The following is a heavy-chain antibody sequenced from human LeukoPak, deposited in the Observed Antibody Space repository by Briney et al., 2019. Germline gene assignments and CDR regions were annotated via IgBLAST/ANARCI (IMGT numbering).Heavy chain of an antibody. V-gene: IGHV1-46*01. Sequence: ASVKVSFKASGYTFTIYYMHWVWLPPGQGLEWVGIINLSGGSTSYAQKSQGSVTMTRGTSTSTVYMELSSLRSEDTDVYYCARNDLGDYYYYGMDVWGQGTTVTVSS. J-gene: IGHJ6*02. CDR1: GYTFTIYY. CDR3: ARNDLGDYYYYGMDV. CDR2: INLSGGST. D-gene: IGHD4-17*01.